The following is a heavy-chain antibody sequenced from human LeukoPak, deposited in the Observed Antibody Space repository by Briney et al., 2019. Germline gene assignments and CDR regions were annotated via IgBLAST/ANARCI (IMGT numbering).Heavy chain of an antibody. D-gene: IGHD3-10*01. Sequence: PSETLSLTCAAYGGSFSGYYWSWIRQPPGKGLEWIGEINHSGSTNYNPSLKSRVTISVDTSKNQFSLKLSSVTAADTAVYYCARSLIGDWFDPWGQGTLVTVSS. CDR3: ARSLIGDWFDP. CDR1: GGSFSGYY. V-gene: IGHV4-34*01. CDR2: INHSGST. J-gene: IGHJ5*02.